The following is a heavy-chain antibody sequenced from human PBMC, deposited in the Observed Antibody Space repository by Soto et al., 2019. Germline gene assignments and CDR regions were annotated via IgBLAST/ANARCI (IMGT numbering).Heavy chain of an antibody. V-gene: IGHV3-30-3*01. CDR1: GFTFSSYA. D-gene: IGHD5-18*01. CDR3: ARDPLWGTAMVLWYFDL. Sequence: QVQLVESGAGVVQPGRSLRLSCAASGFTFSSYAMQWVRQAPGKGLEWVAVISYDGSTKYHADSVKGRFTISRDNSKNTLYLQMNSLSAEDTAVYYCARDPLWGTAMVLWYFDLWGRGTLVTVSS. CDR2: ISYDGSTK. J-gene: IGHJ2*01.